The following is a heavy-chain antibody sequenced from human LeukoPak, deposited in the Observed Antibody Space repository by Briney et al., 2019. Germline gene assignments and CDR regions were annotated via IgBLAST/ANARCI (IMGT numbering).Heavy chain of an antibody. CDR2: TYDSGSS. J-gene: IGHJ4*02. D-gene: IGHD2-2*01. CDR1: GGSMRNYY. Sequence: SETLSLTCAVSGGSMRNYYWIWIRQPPGKGLEWIGYTYDSGSSSYNPSLRSRVSISIDTSKNQFSLNLSSVTAVDTAVYYCARGWASSWYYFDFWGQGTLVTVSS. CDR3: ARGWASSWYYFDF. V-gene: IGHV4-59*01.